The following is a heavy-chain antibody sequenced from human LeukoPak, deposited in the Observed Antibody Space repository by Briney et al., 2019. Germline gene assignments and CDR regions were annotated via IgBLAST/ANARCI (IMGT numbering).Heavy chain of an antibody. Sequence: GGSLRLSCAASGFTFSSYWMHWVRQAPGKGLAWVSRINSDGSSTSYADSVKGRFTISRDNAKNTLYLQMNSLRAEDTAVYYCARSYGDSPLYYFDYWGQGTLVTVSS. J-gene: IGHJ4*02. D-gene: IGHD4-17*01. CDR1: GFTFSSYW. CDR3: ARSYGDSPLYYFDY. V-gene: IGHV3-74*01. CDR2: INSDGSST.